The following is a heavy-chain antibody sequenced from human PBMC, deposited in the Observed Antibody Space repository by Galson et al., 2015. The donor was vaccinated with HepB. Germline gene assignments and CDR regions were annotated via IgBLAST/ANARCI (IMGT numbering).Heavy chain of an antibody. Sequence: SLRLSCAASGFTFSTYYMSWVRQAPGKGLEWVANIKEDGSEDSYVDSVKGRFTISRDNAKNSLSLQMNSPRAEDTAVYYCARESLSVPDGSAFDVWGQGTLVTVSS. D-gene: IGHD1-14*01. V-gene: IGHV3-7*01. J-gene: IGHJ3*01. CDR3: ARESLSVPDGSAFDV. CDR2: IKEDGSED. CDR1: GFTFSTYY.